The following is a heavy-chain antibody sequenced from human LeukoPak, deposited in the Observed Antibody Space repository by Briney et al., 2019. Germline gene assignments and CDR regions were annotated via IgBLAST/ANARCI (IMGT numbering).Heavy chain of an antibody. Sequence: PSETLSLTCTVSGVSINSGAYYWSWIRQRPGKGLEWIGYIYYSGSTYYNPSLKSRVTISIDTSKNQFSLKLSSVTAADTAVYYCARAIVGDLGFDYWGQGTLVTVSS. D-gene: IGHD1-26*01. CDR3: ARAIVGDLGFDY. V-gene: IGHV4-31*03. CDR2: IYYSGST. J-gene: IGHJ4*02. CDR1: GVSINSGAYY.